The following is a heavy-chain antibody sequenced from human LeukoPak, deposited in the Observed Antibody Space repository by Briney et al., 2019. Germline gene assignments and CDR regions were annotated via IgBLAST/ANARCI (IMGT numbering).Heavy chain of an antibody. V-gene: IGHV3-7*01. CDR3: ARLSAYYCGSYFYYYMDV. CDR1: GFTFSSYG. CDR2: IRQDESER. Sequence: PGGSLRLSCAASGFTFSSYGMHWVRQLPGKGPEWVANIRQDESERYFADSVKGRFTISRDNAKKSVYLHMSSLRAEDTALYYCARLSAYYCGSYFYYYMDVWGKGTTVTVSS. J-gene: IGHJ6*03. D-gene: IGHD3-10*01.